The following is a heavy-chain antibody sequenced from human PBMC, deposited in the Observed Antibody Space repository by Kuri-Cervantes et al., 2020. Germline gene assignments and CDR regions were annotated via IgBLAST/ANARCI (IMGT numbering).Heavy chain of an antibody. D-gene: IGHD5-18*01. Sequence: SETLSLTCAVSGGSISSSGYYWGWIRQAPGKGLEWIGSIYYSGSTYYNPSLKSRVTISVDTSKNQFSLKLSSVTAADTAVYYCARDTRELWLHGPAFDIWGQGTMVTVSS. CDR1: GGSISSSGYY. J-gene: IGHJ3*02. V-gene: IGHV4-39*07. CDR3: ARDTRELWLHGPAFDI. CDR2: IYYSGST.